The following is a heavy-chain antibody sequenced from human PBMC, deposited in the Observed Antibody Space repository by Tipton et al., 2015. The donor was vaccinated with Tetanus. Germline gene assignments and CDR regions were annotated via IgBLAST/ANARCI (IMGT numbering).Heavy chain of an antibody. CDR1: GYTFTSYG. D-gene: IGHD3-22*01. V-gene: IGHV1-18*04. CDR3: ARDGYYDSSGYYPLTHAFDI. Sequence: QVQLVQSGAEVKKPGASVKVSCKASGYTFTSYGISWVRQAPGQGLEWMGWISAYNGNTNYAQKLQGRVTMTTDASTSTAYMELRSLRSDDTAVYYCARDGYYDSSGYYPLTHAFDIWGQGTMVTVSS. CDR2: ISAYNGNT. J-gene: IGHJ3*02.